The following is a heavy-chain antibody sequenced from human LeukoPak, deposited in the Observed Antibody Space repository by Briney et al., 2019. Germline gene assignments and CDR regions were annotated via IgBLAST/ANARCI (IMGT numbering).Heavy chain of an antibody. CDR2: ISSSGSRI. J-gene: IGHJ4*02. D-gene: IGHD3-22*01. CDR3: ARNGGDYYDSSGYYDS. Sequence: GGSLRLSCAASGFTFSDYYMSWIRQAPGKGLEWDSYISSSGSRIYHADSVRGRFTISRDNAKNSVYLQMNSLRAEDTAVYYCARNGGDYYDSSGYYDSWGQGTLVSVSS. CDR1: GFTFSDYY. V-gene: IGHV3-11*04.